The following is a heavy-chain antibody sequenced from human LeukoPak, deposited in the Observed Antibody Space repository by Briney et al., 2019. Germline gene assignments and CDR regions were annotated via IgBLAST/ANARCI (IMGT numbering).Heavy chain of an antibody. V-gene: IGHV1-2*02. CDR3: ARGPRYGESGYDLGPY. CDR1: GYTLTGYY. Sequence: GASVKVSCKASGYTLTGYYIHWVRQAPGQGLEWLGWINPNSGGTNYAQKFQGRVTVTSDTSINTAYMELTSLTTDDTAVYYCARGPRYGESGYDLGPYWGQGTLVTVSS. J-gene: IGHJ4*02. D-gene: IGHD5-12*01. CDR2: INPNSGGT.